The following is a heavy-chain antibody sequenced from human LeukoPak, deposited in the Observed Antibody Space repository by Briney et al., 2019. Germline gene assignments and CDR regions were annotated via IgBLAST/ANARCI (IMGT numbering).Heavy chain of an antibody. D-gene: IGHD5-24*01. CDR2: ISSSSSYI. CDR1: GFTFSSFS. J-gene: IGHJ3*02. Sequence: GGPLRLSCAASGFTFSSFSMNWVRQAPGKGLEGVSSISSSSSYIYYADPVKGRFTFHRDNAKNSLYLQMNSLRAEDTAVYYCARDRRGRWLPVGAFDIWGQGTMVTVSS. V-gene: IGHV3-21*01. CDR3: ARDRRGRWLPVGAFDI.